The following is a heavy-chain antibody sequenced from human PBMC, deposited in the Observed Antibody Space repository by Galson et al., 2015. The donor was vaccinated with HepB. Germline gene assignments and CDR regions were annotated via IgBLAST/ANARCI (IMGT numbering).Heavy chain of an antibody. CDR1: GFSISSYW. CDR2: INSGGKSM. V-gene: IGHV3-21*01. J-gene: IGHJ5*02. D-gene: IGHD3-10*01. Sequence: SLRLSCAASGFSISSYWMHWVRQAPGKGLEWVSSINSGGKSMYYADSLKGRFTISRDNAKKYLFLQMNNLGAEDTAVYYCARDYRPDFGSGSYYPNWFDAWGQGTLVTVSS. CDR3: ARDYRPDFGSGSYYPNWFDA.